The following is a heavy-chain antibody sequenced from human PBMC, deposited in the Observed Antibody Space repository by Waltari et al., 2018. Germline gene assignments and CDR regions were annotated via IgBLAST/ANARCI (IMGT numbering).Heavy chain of an antibody. CDR2: IKRKADGETA. J-gene: IGHJ4*02. CDR1: GFTFRNSW. D-gene: IGHD3-22*01. Sequence: EVQLVESGAGLVQPVGSLRLSCAASGFTFRNSWMSWVRQAPGKGLEWVARIKRKADGETADYAASVKGRFTISRDDSKNTLYLQMNSLKTEDTAVYYCTTTIVVVITGTDYWGQGVLVTVSS. CDR3: TTTIVVVITGTDY. V-gene: IGHV3-15*01.